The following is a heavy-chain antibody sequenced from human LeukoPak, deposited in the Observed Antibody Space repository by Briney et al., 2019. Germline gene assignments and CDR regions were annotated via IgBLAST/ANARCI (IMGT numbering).Heavy chain of an antibody. J-gene: IGHJ4*02. CDR3: AKDGLSSGWY. CDR1: GFTSSSYA. CDR2: ISGSGGST. D-gene: IGHD6-19*01. V-gene: IGHV3-23*01. Sequence: GGSLRLSCAASGFTSSSYAMSWVRQPPGKGLEWVSAISGSGGSTYYADSVKGRFTISRDNSKNTLYLQMNSLRAEDTAVYYCAKDGLSSGWYWGQGTLVTVSS.